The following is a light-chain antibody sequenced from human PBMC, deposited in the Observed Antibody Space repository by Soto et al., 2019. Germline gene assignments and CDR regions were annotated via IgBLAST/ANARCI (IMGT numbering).Light chain of an antibody. CDR1: SGHSNSA. J-gene: IGLJ3*02. Sequence: QSVLTQSPSASASLGASVKLTCTLSSGHSNSAIAWHQQQPEKGPRFLMKVNSDGSHVKGDGITDRFSGSSSVAERYLTISSLQFEDEADNYCQTWGTGFKVFGGGTKVTVL. V-gene: IGLV4-69*01. CDR2: VNSDGSH. CDR3: QTWGTGFKV.